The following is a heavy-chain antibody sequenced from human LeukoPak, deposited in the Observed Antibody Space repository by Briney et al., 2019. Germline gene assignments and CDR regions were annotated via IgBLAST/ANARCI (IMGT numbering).Heavy chain of an antibody. J-gene: IGHJ3*02. CDR2: ISWNSDTI. CDR3: AKDIDSAGYGAFEI. CDR1: GLTFDDFA. Sequence: PGRSLRLSCATSGLTFDDFAMHWVRKARGKGLGWVSHISWNSDTITYADSVKGRFTISRDNAKNSLYLQISSLRDEDTAFYYCAKDIDSAGYGAFEIWGQGTAVTVSS. V-gene: IGHV3-9*01. D-gene: IGHD3-22*01.